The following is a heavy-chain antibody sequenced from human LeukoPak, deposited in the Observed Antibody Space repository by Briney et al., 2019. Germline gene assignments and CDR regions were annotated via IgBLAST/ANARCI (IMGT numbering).Heavy chain of an antibody. CDR1: GYSISSGYY. V-gene: IGHV4-38-2*02. CDR3: ARGPSFVPDY. D-gene: IGHD3-10*01. Sequence: PSETLSLTCTVSGYSISSGYYWGCIRQPPGKGLEWIGSIYHSGSTYYNPSLKSRVTISVDTSKNQFSLKLSSVTAADTAVYYCARGPSFVPDYWGQGTLVTVSS. CDR2: IYHSGST. J-gene: IGHJ4*02.